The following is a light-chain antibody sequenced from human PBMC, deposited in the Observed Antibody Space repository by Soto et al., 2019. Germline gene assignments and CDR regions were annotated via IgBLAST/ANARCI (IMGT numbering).Light chain of an antibody. CDR3: QQSYSTTWT. Sequence: DIQMTQSPSSLSASIGDRVTITCRASQSVYSYLSWYQQKPGKAHSXLIYSASNLQGGVPSRFSGSGSGTDLTLTISSLQTEDCATYYCQQSYSTTWTFGQGTKVDIK. J-gene: IGKJ1*01. CDR1: QSVYSY. CDR2: SAS. V-gene: IGKV1-39*01.